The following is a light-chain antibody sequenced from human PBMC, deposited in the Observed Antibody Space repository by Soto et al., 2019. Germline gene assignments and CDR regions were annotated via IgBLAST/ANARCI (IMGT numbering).Light chain of an antibody. CDR1: QSISGTY. CDR3: QQFSSYPLT. Sequence: DTVLTQSPGTLSLTSGERATLSCRASQSISGTYVAWYQQKPGQAPRLLIYSASTRATGIPDRFSGGGSGTDFTLTISRLEPEDFAVYYCQQFSSYPLTFGGGTKVDIK. J-gene: IGKJ4*01. V-gene: IGKV3-20*01. CDR2: SAS.